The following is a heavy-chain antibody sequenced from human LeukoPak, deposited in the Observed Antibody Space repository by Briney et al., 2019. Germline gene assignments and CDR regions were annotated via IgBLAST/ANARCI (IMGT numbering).Heavy chain of an antibody. V-gene: IGHV3-48*03. Sequence: GGSLRLSCAASGFTFSSYEMNWVRQAPGKGLEWVSYISSSGSTIYYADSVKGGFTISRDNAKNSLYMQMNSLRAEDTAVYYCARPTGYCSGGSCIGDNYYYGMDVWGQGTTVTVSS. D-gene: IGHD2-15*01. CDR3: ARPTGYCSGGSCIGDNYYYGMDV. CDR1: GFTFSSYE. CDR2: ISSSGSTI. J-gene: IGHJ6*02.